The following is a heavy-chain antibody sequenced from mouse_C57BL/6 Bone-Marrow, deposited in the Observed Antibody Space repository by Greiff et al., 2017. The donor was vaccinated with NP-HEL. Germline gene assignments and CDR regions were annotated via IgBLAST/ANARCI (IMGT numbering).Heavy chain of an antibody. V-gene: IGHV1-78*01. J-gene: IGHJ3*01. D-gene: IGHD2-4*01. CDR2: IYPRDGST. CDR3: AKPYSIYYDYAWFAY. Sequence: QVQLQQSDAELVKPGASVKISCKVSGYTFTDHTIHWMKQRPEQGLEWIGYIYPRDGSTKYNEKFKGKATLTADKSSSTAYMQLNSLTSEDSAVYFCAKPYSIYYDYAWFAYWGQGTLVTVSA. CDR1: GYTFTDHT.